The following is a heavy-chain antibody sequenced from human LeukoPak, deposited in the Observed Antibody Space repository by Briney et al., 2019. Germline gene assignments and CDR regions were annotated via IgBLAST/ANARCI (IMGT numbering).Heavy chain of an antibody. CDR2: IKHNGGEK. D-gene: IGHD3-22*01. CDR3: ARDRGWRTSGYYLYHFDY. CDR1: GFTFTDYF. J-gene: IGHJ4*02. Sequence: GGSLRLSCVASGFTFTDYFTSWVRQAPGKGLEWVASIKHNGGEKYYVDSVKGRFTISRDNAKNSLYLEMSSLRVEDTAVYYCARDRGWRTSGYYLYHFDYWGQGTLVTFAS. V-gene: IGHV3-7*01.